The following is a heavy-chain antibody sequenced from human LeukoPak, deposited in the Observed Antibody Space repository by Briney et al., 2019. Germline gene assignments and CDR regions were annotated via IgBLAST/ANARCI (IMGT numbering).Heavy chain of an antibody. CDR3: ARDRYYYGSGSYYFDY. D-gene: IGHD3-10*01. CDR1: GGSFSAYY. CDR2: INHSGST. Sequence: SETLSLTCAVYGGSFSAYYWSWIRQPPGKGLEWIGEINHSGSTNYNPSLKSRVTISVDTSKNQFSLKLSSVTAADTAVYYCARDRYYYGSGSYYFDYWGQGTLVTVSS. J-gene: IGHJ4*02. V-gene: IGHV4-34*01.